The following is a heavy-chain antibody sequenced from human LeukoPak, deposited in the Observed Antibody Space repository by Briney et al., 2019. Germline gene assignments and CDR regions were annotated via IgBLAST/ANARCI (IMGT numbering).Heavy chain of an antibody. CDR1: GGSISSYY. Sequence: SETLSLTCSVSGGSISSYYWSWIRQPPGKGLEWIGYIYTSGSTNYNPSLQSRVTISVDTSKNQFSLKLSSVTAADTAVYYCARHPNSSGPVDYWGQGTLVTVSS. CDR3: ARHPNSSGPVDY. J-gene: IGHJ4*02. D-gene: IGHD3-22*01. CDR2: IYTSGST. V-gene: IGHV4-4*09.